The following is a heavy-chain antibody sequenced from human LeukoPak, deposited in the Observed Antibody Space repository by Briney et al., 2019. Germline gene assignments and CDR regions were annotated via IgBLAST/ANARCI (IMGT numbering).Heavy chain of an antibody. Sequence: GGSLRLSCVASGFTVGATDMYWVRRAPGKRLEWVAVLKHDDEIHYMDSVRGRFTISRDNSKNTLLLDMDGLGPEDTATYYCTKIGPVSGTIDYWGQGTLVTVSS. D-gene: IGHD1-26*01. CDR3: TKIGPVSGTIDY. J-gene: IGHJ4*02. CDR1: GFTVGATD. CDR2: LKHDDEI. V-gene: IGHV3-30*18.